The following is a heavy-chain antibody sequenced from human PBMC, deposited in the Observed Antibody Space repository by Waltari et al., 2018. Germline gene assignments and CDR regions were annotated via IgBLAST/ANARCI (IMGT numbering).Heavy chain of an antibody. CDR2: INHSGST. J-gene: IGHJ6*02. V-gene: IGHV4-34*01. D-gene: IGHD6-13*01. CDR3: ARENSSSWGDYYYGMDV. Sequence: QVQLQQWGAGLLKPSETLSLTCAVYGGSFSGYYWSWIRQPPGKGLEWIGEINHSGSTNDNPSLKSRVTISVDTSKNQFSLKLSSVTAADTAVYYCARENSSSWGDYYYGMDVWGQGTTVTVSS. CDR1: GGSFSGYY.